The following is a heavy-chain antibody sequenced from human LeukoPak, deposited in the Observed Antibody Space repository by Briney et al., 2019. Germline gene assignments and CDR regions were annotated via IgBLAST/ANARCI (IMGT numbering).Heavy chain of an antibody. J-gene: IGHJ4*02. V-gene: IGHV1-24*01. D-gene: IGHD5-12*01. CDR3: ARGVMAVATNHPFDY. CDR1: GYTLTELS. Sequence: ASVKVSCKVSGYTLTELSMHWVRQAPGKGLEWMGGFDPEDGETIYAQKFQGRVTMTEDTSTDTAYMELCSLRSEDTAVYYCARGVMAVATNHPFDYWGQGTLVTVSS. CDR2: FDPEDGET.